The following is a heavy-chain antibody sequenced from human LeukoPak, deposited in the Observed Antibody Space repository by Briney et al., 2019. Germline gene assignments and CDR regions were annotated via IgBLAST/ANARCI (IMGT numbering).Heavy chain of an antibody. V-gene: IGHV4-4*07. CDR2: IYTSGNT. Sequence: PSETLSLTCTVSGGSISSYYWSWIRQPAGKELEWIGRIYTSGNTNHNPSLKSRVTMSVDTSKNQLSLRLSSVTAADTAVYYCARDTVTFDPWGQGTLVTVSS. J-gene: IGHJ5*02. CDR1: GGSISSYY. D-gene: IGHD4-17*01. CDR3: ARDTVTFDP.